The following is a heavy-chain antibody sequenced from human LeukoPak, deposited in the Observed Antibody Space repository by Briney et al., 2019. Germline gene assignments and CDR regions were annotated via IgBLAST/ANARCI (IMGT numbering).Heavy chain of an antibody. V-gene: IGHV3-48*01. CDR3: WRDRFDYVWGSYRYTFDY. Sequence: GGSLRLSCAASGFTFSSYSMNWVRQAPGKGLEWVSYISSSSSTIYYADSVKGRFTISRDNAKNSLYLQMNSLRAEDTAVYYWWRDRFDYVWGSYRYTFDYWGQGTLVTVSS. D-gene: IGHD3-16*02. CDR1: GFTFSSYS. CDR2: ISSSSSTI. J-gene: IGHJ4*02.